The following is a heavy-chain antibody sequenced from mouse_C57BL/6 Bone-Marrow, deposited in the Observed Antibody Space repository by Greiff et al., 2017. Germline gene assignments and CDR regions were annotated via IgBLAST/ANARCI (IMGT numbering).Heavy chain of an antibody. D-gene: IGHD2-5*01. CDR3: ARGYSNYYY. J-gene: IGHJ2*01. CDR1: GYTFTSYT. CDR2: INPSSGYT. Sequence: QVQLQQSGAELARPGASVKMSCKASGYTFTSYTMHWEKQRPGQGLEWIGYINPSSGYTKYNQKFKDKATLTADKSSSTAYMQLSSLTSEDSAVYYCARGYSNYYYWGQGTTLTVSS. V-gene: IGHV1-4*01.